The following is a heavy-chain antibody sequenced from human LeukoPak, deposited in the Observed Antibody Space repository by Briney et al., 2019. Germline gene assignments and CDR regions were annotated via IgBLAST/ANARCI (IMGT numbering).Heavy chain of an antibody. CDR3: AGNDYLDY. CDR1: GGSFSNYY. Sequence: SETLSLTCAVYGGSFSNYYWSRIRQPPGKGLEWIGEINHSGTTNYNPSLKSRVTISVDTSKNQFSLKLSSVTAADTAVYYCAGNDYLDYWGQGTLVTVSS. CDR2: INHSGTT. J-gene: IGHJ4*02. V-gene: IGHV4-34*01.